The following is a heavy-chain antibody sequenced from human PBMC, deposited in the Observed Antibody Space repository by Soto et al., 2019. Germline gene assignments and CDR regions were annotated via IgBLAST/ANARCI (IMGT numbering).Heavy chain of an antibody. CDR2: IKQDGSEK. CDR3: ARDSVTHDY. D-gene: IGHD4-17*01. Sequence: GGSLRLSCAASGFTVSSNYMSWVRQAPGKGLEWVANIKQDGSEKYYVDSVKGRFTISRDNAKNSLYLQMNSLRAEDTAVYYCARDSVTHDYWGQGTLVTVSS. J-gene: IGHJ4*02. V-gene: IGHV3-7*01. CDR1: GFTVSSNY.